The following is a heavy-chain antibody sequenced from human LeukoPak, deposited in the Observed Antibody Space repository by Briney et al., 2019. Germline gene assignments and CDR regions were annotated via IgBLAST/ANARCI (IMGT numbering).Heavy chain of an antibody. CDR2: VNPNSGNT. CDR1: GYTFTSYD. V-gene: IGHV1-8*01. J-gene: IGHJ4*02. CDR3: ARTVESGSRRDY. Sequence: ASVKVSCKASGYTFTSYDINWVRQATGQGLEWMGWVNPNSGNTGYAQKFQGRVTMTRNTSISTAYMELSSLRSEDTAVYYCARTVESGSRRDYWGQGTLVTVSS. D-gene: IGHD1-26*01.